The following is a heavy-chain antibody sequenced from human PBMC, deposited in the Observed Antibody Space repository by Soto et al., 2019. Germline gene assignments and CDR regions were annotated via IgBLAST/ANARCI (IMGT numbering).Heavy chain of an antibody. J-gene: IGHJ5*02. V-gene: IGHV4-34*01. CDR3: ARGPGSYLKRNWFDP. CDR1: GGSFSGYY. D-gene: IGHD1-26*01. Sequence: PSETLSLTCAVYGGSFSGYYWSWIRQPPGKGLEWIGEINHSGSTNYNPSLKSRVTISVDTSKNQFSLKLSSVTAADTAVYYCARGPGSYLKRNWFDPWGQGTLVTVSS. CDR2: INHSGST.